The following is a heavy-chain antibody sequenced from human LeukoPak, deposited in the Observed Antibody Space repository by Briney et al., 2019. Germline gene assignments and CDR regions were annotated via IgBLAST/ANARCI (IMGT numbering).Heavy chain of an antibody. Sequence: PSETLSLTCTVSGDSVSNGNYYWSWLRQPPGKALEWIVYIYYTGSTYYNPSLEGRVTISVDTSRNQSSVKLSSVTAADTAVYYCARSQNYYGSGDYWSQGTLVTVSS. D-gene: IGHD3-10*01. J-gene: IGHJ4*02. CDR2: IYYTGST. CDR3: ARSQNYYGSGDY. V-gene: IGHV4-61*01. CDR1: GDSVSNGNYY.